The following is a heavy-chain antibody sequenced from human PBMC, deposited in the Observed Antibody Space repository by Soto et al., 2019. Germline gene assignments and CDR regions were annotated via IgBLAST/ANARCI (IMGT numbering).Heavy chain of an antibody. CDR2: MNPNSGNT. D-gene: IGHD2-2*01. V-gene: IGHV1-8*01. J-gene: IGHJ5*02. CDR1: GYTFTSYD. CDR3: ARVGYCISTSCYSKFPWFDP. Sequence: GASVKVSCKASGYTFTSYDINWVRQATGQGLEWMGWMNPNSGNTGYAQKCQGRVTMTRNTSISTAYMELSSLRSEDTAVYYCARVGYCISTSCYSKFPWFDPWGQGTLVTVSS.